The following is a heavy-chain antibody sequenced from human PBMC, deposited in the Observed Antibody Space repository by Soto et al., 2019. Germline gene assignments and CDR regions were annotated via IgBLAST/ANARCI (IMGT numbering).Heavy chain of an antibody. CDR3: ARFDWLWAWFDP. CDR2: INTLNGDT. J-gene: IGHJ5*02. Sequence: QLQLVQSGDAVRKPGASVEVSCKASGYTFTSYGISWLRQAPGQGLAWMGWINTLNGDTLYAEKFRGRFTMTTETSLRTAYMELRNLRPDDTAVYCCARFDWLWAWFDPWGQGTLVTVSS. V-gene: IGHV1-18*01. D-gene: IGHD3-9*01. CDR1: GYTFTSYG.